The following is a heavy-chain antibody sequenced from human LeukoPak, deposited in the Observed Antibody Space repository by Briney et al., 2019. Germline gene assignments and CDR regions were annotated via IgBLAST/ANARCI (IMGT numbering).Heavy chain of an antibody. Sequence: GGSLRLSCAASGFTFRNYAMSLVRQAPGKGLEWVSSISGSGGGTYYADSVKGRFTISRDNSKNTLYLQMNSLRAEDTALYYCATRAVASSLLYFDYWGQGTLVTVSS. CDR1: GFTFRNYA. CDR3: ATRAVASSLLYFDY. V-gene: IGHV3-23*01. J-gene: IGHJ4*02. CDR2: ISGSGGGT. D-gene: IGHD6-19*01.